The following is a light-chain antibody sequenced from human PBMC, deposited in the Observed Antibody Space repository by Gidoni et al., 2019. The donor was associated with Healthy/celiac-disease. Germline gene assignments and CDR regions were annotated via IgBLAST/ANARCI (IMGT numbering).Light chain of an antibody. CDR1: QSVSSY. V-gene: IGKV3-11*01. J-gene: IGKJ4*01. CDR2: DAS. CDR3: QQRSNWPSLT. Sequence: EIVLTQSPATLSLSPGERDPLPCRARQSVSSYLAWYQQKPGQAPRLLIYDASNRATGIPARFSGSGSGTDFTLTISSLEPEDFAVYYCQQRSNWPSLTFGGGTKVEIK.